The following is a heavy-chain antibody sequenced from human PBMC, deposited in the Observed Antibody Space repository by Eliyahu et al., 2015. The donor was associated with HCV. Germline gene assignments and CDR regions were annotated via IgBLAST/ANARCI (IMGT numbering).Heavy chain of an antibody. CDR1: GDXVSXNXAA. J-gene: IGHJ6*02. V-gene: IGHV6-1*01. CDR3: ARVGGWGNYYYYGMDV. Sequence: QVQLQQSGPGLVKPSQTLSLXCAIXGDXVSXNXAAWNWIRQSPSRGLEWLGRTYYRSKWYGDYAVSVKGRITINPDTSKNQFSVQLSSVTPEDTAVYYCARVGGWGNYYYYGMDVWGQGTTVTVSS. D-gene: IGHD6-19*01. CDR2: TYYRSKWYG.